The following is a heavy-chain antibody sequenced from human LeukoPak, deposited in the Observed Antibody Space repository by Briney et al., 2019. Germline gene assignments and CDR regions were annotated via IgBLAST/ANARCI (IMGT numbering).Heavy chain of an antibody. J-gene: IGHJ4*02. CDR3: ARHSGSPYSGSYYYFDF. D-gene: IGHD1-26*01. CDR1: GGSISSNYH. CDR2: IYYTGST. Sequence: SETLSLTCTVSGGSISSNYHWGWIRQPPGKGLEWTGSIYYTGSTYYNPSLKSRVTISVDTSRNQFSLKLSSVTAADTAVYYCARHSGSPYSGSYYYFDFWGQGTLVTVSS. V-gene: IGHV4-39*01.